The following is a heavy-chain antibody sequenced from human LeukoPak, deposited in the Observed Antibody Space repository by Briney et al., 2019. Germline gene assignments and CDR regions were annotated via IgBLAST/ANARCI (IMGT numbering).Heavy chain of an antibody. CDR1: GFTFSSYS. D-gene: IGHD4-17*01. J-gene: IGHJ3*02. Sequence: PGGSLRLSCAAFGFTFSSYSMNWVRQAPGKGLEWVSYISSSSSTIYYADSVKGRFTISRDNAKNSLYLQMNSLTDEDTAVYYCARIRAVTTFRDAFDIWGQGKMVTVSS. CDR3: ARIRAVTTFRDAFDI. CDR2: ISSSSSTI. V-gene: IGHV3-48*02.